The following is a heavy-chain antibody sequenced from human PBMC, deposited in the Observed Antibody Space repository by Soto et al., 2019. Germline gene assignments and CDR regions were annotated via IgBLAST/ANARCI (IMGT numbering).Heavy chain of an antibody. CDR1: GGTFSSYA. CDR3: ARDNGRPQLGGNYYYITDV. D-gene: IGHD3-3*02. CDR2: IIPLFRRP. Sequence: QVQLVQSGAEVKEPGSSVKVSCHASGGTFSSYALSWVRQAPGQGLEWMGGIIPLFRRPDYAQKFQGRVTITADESTSTAYMELSSLRSEDTAIYYCARDNGRPQLGGNYYYITDVWGQGTTITVSS. V-gene: IGHV1-69*12. J-gene: IGHJ6*02.